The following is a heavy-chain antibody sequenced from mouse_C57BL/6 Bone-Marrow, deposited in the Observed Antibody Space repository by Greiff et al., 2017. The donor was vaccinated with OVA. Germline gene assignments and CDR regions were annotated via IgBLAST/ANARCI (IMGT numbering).Heavy chain of an antibody. V-gene: IGHV5-6*01. D-gene: IGHD2-4*01. J-gene: IGHJ2*01. Sequence: EVQLVESGGDLVKPGGSLKLSCAASGFTFSSYGMSWVRQTPDKRLEWVATISSGGSYTYYPASVQGRFTISRDNAKNTLYLQMSSLKSEDTAMYYCARLWDYDWGGFDYWGQGTTLTVSS. CDR3: ARLWDYDWGGFDY. CDR1: GFTFSSYG. CDR2: ISSGGSYT.